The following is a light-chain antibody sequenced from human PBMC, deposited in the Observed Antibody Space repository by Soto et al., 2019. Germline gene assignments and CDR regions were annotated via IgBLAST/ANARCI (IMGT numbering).Light chain of an antibody. CDR1: QSVSSNY. CDR2: AAS. Sequence: EIVLTQSPGTLSLSPGERATISCRASQSVSSNYLAWYQQKPGQAPRLLIYAASNMASGIPDRFGGSGSGADFTLTVSRLEPEDFAGYYCQQYGSAPWTFGQGTKVEI. CDR3: QQYGSAPWT. V-gene: IGKV3-20*01. J-gene: IGKJ1*01.